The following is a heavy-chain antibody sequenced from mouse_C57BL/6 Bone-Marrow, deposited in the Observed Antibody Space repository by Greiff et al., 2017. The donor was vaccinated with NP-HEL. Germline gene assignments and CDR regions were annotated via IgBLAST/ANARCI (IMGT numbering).Heavy chain of an antibody. CDR1: GYSITSDY. Sequence: EVQLQQSGPGLAKPSQTLSLTCSVTGYSITSDYWNWIRKFPGTKLEYMGYISYSGSTYYNPSLKSRISITRDTSKNQYYLQLNPVTTEDTATYKGARGGVYYLYCFAYWGQGTTLTVSS. CDR3: ARGGVYYLYCFAY. V-gene: IGHV3-8*01. J-gene: IGHJ2*01. D-gene: IGHD1-1*01. CDR2: ISYSGST.